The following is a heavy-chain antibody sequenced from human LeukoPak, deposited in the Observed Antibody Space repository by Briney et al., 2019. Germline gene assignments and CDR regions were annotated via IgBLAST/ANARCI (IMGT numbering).Heavy chain of an antibody. CDR1: GYTFTSYG. V-gene: IGHV1-18*01. J-gene: IGHJ6*02. D-gene: IGHD3-9*01. Sequence: ASVTVSCKASGYTFTSYGISWVRQAPGQGLEWMGWISAYNGNTNYAQKLQGRVTMTTDTSTSTAYMELRSLRSDDTAVYYCARGDILTGYYYYYYYGMDVWGQGTTVTVSS. CDR2: ISAYNGNT. CDR3: ARGDILTGYYYYYYYGMDV.